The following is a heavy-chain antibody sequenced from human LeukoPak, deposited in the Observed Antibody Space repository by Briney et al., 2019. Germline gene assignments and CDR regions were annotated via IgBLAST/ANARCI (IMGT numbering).Heavy chain of an antibody. D-gene: IGHD5-18*01. Sequence: PGGSLRLSCAASGFTFSSYAMSWVRQAPGKGLEWVAVISYDGSNKYYADSVKGRFTISRDNSKNTLYLQMNSLRAEDTAVYYCARDQWIQLWPGGMDVWGQGTTVTVSS. CDR3: ARDQWIQLWPGGMDV. V-gene: IGHV3-30-3*01. CDR1: GFTFSSYA. J-gene: IGHJ6*02. CDR2: ISYDGSNK.